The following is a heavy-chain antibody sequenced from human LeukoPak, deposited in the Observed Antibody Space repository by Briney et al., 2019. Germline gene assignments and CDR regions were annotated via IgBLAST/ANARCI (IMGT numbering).Heavy chain of an antibody. Sequence: SETLSLTCTVSGDSISSYYWSWIRQPPGKGLEWIGYISYSGSTTYNPSLRSRVTISVDTSKNQFSLNLISVTAADTAVYYCARDDAYYWGQGTLVTVSS. CDR1: GDSISSYY. D-gene: IGHD3-16*01. CDR2: ISYSGST. V-gene: IGHV4-59*01. CDR3: ARDDAYY. J-gene: IGHJ4*02.